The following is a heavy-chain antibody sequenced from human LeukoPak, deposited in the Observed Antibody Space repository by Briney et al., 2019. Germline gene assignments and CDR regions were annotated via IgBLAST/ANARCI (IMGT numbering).Heavy chain of an antibody. CDR1: GFTFSGSA. J-gene: IGHJ6*03. Sequence: GGSLRLSCAASGFTFSGSAMHWVRQASGKGLEWVGRIRSKANSYATAYAASVKGRFTISRDDSKNTAYLQMNSLKTEDTAVYYCTNPSPYYYYMDAWGKGTTVTVSS. V-gene: IGHV3-73*01. CDR3: TNPSPYYYYMDA. CDR2: IRSKANSYAT.